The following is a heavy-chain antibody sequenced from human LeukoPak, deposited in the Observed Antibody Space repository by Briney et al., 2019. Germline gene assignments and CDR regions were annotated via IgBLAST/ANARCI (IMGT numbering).Heavy chain of an antibody. CDR3: ARKDGDF. CDR1: GGSISSYY. CDR2: IYYSGST. V-gene: IGHV4-59*12. Sequence: SETLSLTCTVSGGSISSYYWSWIRQPPGKGLEWIGYIYYSGSTNYNPSLESRLTMSLDTSKNQISLRLSSVTAADTAVYYCARKDGDFWGQGTLVTVSS. J-gene: IGHJ4*02.